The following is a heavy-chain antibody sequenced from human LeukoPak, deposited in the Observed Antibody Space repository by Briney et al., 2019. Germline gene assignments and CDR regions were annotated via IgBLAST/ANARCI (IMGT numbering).Heavy chain of an antibody. CDR2: IYYSGST. D-gene: IGHD3-10*01. CDR3: ARDRAGYYYYYGMDV. CDR1: GGSISSYY. V-gene: IGHV4-59*01. J-gene: IGHJ6*02. Sequence: PSETLSLTCTVSGGSISSYYWSWIRQPPGKGLEWLGYIYYSGSTNYNPSLKSRVTISVDTSKNQFSLKLSSVTAADTAVYYCARDRAGYYYYYGMDVWGQGTTVTVSS.